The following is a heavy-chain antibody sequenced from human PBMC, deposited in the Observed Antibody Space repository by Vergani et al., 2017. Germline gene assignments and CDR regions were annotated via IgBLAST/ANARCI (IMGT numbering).Heavy chain of an antibody. D-gene: IGHD6-19*01. CDR1: GGSFSGYY. CDR2: ISGSGGST. Sequence: VQLQQWGAGLLKPSETLSLTCAVYGGSFSGYYWSWIRQPPGKGLEWVSAISGSGGSTYYADSVKGRFTISRDNSKNTLYLQMNSLRAEDTAVYYCAKKADVSGWFDYWGQGTLVTVSA. CDR3: AKKADVSGWFDY. J-gene: IGHJ4*02. V-gene: IGHV3-23*01.